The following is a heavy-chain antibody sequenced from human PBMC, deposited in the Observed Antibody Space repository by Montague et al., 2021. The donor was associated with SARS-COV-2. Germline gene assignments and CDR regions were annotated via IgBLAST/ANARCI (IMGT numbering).Heavy chain of an antibody. D-gene: IGHD3-3*01. CDR3: ARVSRMTIFGVVGCFDT. CDR2: SGST. Sequence: SGSTNXNPSLKSRVTISVDTSKNQFSLTLSSVTAADTAVYYCARVSRMTIFGVVGCFDTWGQGTLFTVSS. J-gene: IGHJ5*02. V-gene: IGHV4-59*01.